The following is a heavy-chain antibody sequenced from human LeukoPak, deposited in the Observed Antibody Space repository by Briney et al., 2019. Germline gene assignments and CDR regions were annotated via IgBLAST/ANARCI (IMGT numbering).Heavy chain of an antibody. CDR3: ARDAMITFGGVIVIPGYYFDY. V-gene: IGHV3-11*04. CDR1: GFTFSDYY. CDR2: ISSSGSTI. J-gene: IGHJ4*02. Sequence: PGGSLRLSCAASGFTFSDYYMSWIRQAPGKGLEWVSYISSSGSTIYYADSVKGRFTISRDNAKNSLYLQMNSLRAEDTAVYYCARDAMITFGGVIVIPGYYFDYWGQGTLVTVSS. D-gene: IGHD3-16*02.